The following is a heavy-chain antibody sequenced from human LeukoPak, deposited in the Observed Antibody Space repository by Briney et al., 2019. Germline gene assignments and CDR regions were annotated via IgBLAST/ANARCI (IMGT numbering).Heavy chain of an antibody. J-gene: IGHJ4*02. CDR3: TRVPYGDYWSSDY. CDR2: ISGSDDTT. Sequence: GGSLRLSCAASGFTFTSYAMSWVRQAPGKGLEWVSGISGSDDTTYYADSVKGRFTISRDNSKSTLYLQMNSLRAEDTAIYYCTRVPYGDYWSSDYWGQGTLVTVSS. CDR1: GFTFTSYA. D-gene: IGHD4-17*01. V-gene: IGHV3-23*01.